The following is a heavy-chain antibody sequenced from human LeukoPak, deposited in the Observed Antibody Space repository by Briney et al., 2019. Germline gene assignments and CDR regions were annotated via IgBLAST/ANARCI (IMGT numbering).Heavy chain of an antibody. CDR1: GFTFSSYG. Sequence: GGSLRLSCAASGFTFSSYGMHWVRQAPGKGLEWVAVISYDGSNKYYADSVKGRFTISRDNAKNSLYLQMNSLRAEDTAVYYCASQQLVKFYYYMDVWGKGTTVTVSS. CDR3: ASQQLVKFYYYMDV. J-gene: IGHJ6*03. CDR2: ISYDGSNK. D-gene: IGHD6-13*01. V-gene: IGHV3-30*03.